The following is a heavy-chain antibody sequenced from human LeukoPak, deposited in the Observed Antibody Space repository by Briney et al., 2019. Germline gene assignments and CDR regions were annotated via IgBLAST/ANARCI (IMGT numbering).Heavy chain of an antibody. Sequence: GASVKVSCKASGYTFTSYDINWVRQATGQGLEWMGWMNPNSGNTGYAQKFQGRVTTTRNTSIGTAYMELSSLRSEDTAVYYCARSLPRMVAGRSYGMDVWGQGTTVTVSS. V-gene: IGHV1-8*01. D-gene: IGHD6-19*01. CDR3: ARSLPRMVAGRSYGMDV. CDR2: MNPNSGNT. J-gene: IGHJ6*02. CDR1: GYTFTSYD.